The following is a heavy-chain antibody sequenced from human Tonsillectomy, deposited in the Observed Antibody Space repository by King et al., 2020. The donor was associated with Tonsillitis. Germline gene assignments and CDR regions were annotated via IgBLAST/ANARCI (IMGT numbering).Heavy chain of an antibody. Sequence: VQLVESGGGVVQPGGSLRLSCEASGFTFRTYGMYWVRQPPGKGLEWVTFIRYDGSNKYYADSVTGRFTVSRDNSKNTLFLQMNSLRGEDTAVYYCAKVQGNYDFWSGLDYWGQGALVTVSS. CDR1: GFTFRTYG. J-gene: IGHJ4*02. CDR2: IRYDGSNK. V-gene: IGHV3-30*02. D-gene: IGHD3-3*01. CDR3: AKVQGNYDFWSGLDY.